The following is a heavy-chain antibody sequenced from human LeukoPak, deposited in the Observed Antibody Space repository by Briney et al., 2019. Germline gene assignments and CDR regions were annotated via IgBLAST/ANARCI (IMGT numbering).Heavy chain of an antibody. CDR2: IYHSGST. J-gene: IGHJ4*02. Sequence: PSETLSLTCAVSGGSISSSNWWSWVRQPPGKGLEWIGEIYHSGSTNYNPSLKSRVTISVDKSKNQFSLKLSSVTAADTAVYYCAGKAPGYGSGSSDYWGQGTLVTVSS. CDR3: AGKAPGYGSGSSDY. D-gene: IGHD3-10*01. V-gene: IGHV4-4*02. CDR1: GGSISSSNW.